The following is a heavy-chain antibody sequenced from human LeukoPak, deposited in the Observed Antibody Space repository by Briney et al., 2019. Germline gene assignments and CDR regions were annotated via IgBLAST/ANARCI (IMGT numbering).Heavy chain of an antibody. CDR1: GFTFSSYA. D-gene: IGHD3-16*01. V-gene: IGHV4-34*01. CDR2: INHSGST. Sequence: GSLRLSCAASGFTFSSYAVSWIRQPPGKGLEWIGEINHSGSTNYNPSLKRRVTISVDTSKNQFSLNLSSVTAADTAVYYCARVFWGYYYYYMDVWGKGTTVTVSS. CDR3: ARVFWGYYYYYMDV. J-gene: IGHJ6*03.